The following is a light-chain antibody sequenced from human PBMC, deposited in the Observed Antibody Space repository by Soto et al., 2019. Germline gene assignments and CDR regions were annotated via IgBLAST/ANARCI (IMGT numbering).Light chain of an antibody. Sequence: QSALTQSDSVSGSPGQSITISCTGTSSDVGGYNYVSWYQQHPGKDPKLIIYDVSNRPSGVSTRFSGSKSGNTASLTISGLQAEDEADYSCSSYTSTNSGVFGGGTKLTVL. CDR1: SSDVGGYNY. J-gene: IGLJ3*02. CDR3: SSYTSTNSGV. CDR2: DVS. V-gene: IGLV2-14*01.